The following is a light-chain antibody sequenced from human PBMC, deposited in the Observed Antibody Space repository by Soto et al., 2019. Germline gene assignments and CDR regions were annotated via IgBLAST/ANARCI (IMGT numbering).Light chain of an antibody. CDR3: QQLNNCPPT. J-gene: IGKJ4*01. CDR2: DAS. Sequence: EIVMTQSPATLSLSPGERATLSCRASHGLGTNVAWYQQKPGQAPRLLIYDASTRATGIPARFSGSGSETEFTLTISSLQSVDLAVYYCQQLNNCPPTLGAGTRVDIK. CDR1: HGLGTN. V-gene: IGKV3-15*01.